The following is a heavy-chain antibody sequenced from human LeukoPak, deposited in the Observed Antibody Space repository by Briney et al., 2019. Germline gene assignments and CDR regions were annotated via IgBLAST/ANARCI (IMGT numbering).Heavy chain of an antibody. CDR1: GYTFTSYG. D-gene: IGHD6-13*01. V-gene: IGHV1-18*01. CDR3: ARSQASAAADYFDY. Sequence: GASVKVSCKASGYTFTSYGISWVRQAPRQGLEWMGWISGYNGKTNYAQNLQGRVTLTTDTSTSTAYMELRSLRSDDTAVYYCARSQASAAADYFDYWGQGTLVTVSS. J-gene: IGHJ4*02. CDR2: ISGYNGKT.